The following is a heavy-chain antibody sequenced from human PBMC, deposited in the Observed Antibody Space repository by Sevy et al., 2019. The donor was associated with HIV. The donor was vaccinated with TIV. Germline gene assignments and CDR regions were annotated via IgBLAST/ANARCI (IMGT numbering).Heavy chain of an antibody. D-gene: IGHD1-26*01. CDR2: IWYDGKNA. J-gene: IGHJ4*02. CDR3: ARDLEEWELRYLGY. Sequence: SLRLSCAASGFTFSSFGMYWARQAPGEGLEWVAIIWYDGKNALYADSVKGRFTISRDNSKSKLYLQMNSLRAEDTAVYYCARDLEEWELRYLGYWGQGTLVTVSS. CDR1: GFTFSSFG. V-gene: IGHV3-33*01.